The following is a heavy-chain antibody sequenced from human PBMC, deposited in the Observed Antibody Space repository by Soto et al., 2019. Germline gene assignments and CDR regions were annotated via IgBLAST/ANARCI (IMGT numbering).Heavy chain of an antibody. J-gene: IGHJ6*02. D-gene: IGHD6-19*01. Sequence: EVQLVESGGGLVQPGGSLRLSCLASEFTFNTYWMNWVRQAPGRGREWVANIKDDGSEKNYVDSVKGRFTISRDNAKNSLYLLMNSLRGEETAVYFCSRDWGTPGRGSAVGYYYHYGMDVWCHGTTVTVSS. CDR1: EFTFNTYW. CDR3: SRDWGTPGRGSAVGYYYHYGMDV. CDR2: IKDDGSEK. V-gene: IGHV3-7*05.